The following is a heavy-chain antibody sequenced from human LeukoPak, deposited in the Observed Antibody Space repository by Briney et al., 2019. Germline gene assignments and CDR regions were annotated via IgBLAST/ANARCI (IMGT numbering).Heavy chain of an antibody. Sequence: GGSLRLSCAASGFSVSSNFMSWVRQAPGKGLEWVSVIYAGGDTYYADSVKGRFTISRDNFKNTVYLQMNSLRAEDTGMYYCARSGSGWFDYWSQGTLVTVS. CDR2: IYAGGDT. CDR3: ARSGSGWFDY. V-gene: IGHV3-53*01. D-gene: IGHD6-19*01. CDR1: GFSVSSNF. J-gene: IGHJ4*02.